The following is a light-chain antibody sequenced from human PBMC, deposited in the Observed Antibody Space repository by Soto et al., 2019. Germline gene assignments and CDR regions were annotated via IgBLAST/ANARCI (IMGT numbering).Light chain of an antibody. CDR2: DAS. J-gene: IGKJ1*01. Sequence: EIVFTQSPGTLSLSPGERATLSCRASQSVSSYYLAWYQQKPGQAPRLLIYDASNRATGIPARFSGSGSGTDFTLTITGLEPEDFAVYYCQQFHISRTFGQGTKVDIK. CDR3: QQFHISRT. V-gene: IGKV3-20*01. CDR1: QSVSSYY.